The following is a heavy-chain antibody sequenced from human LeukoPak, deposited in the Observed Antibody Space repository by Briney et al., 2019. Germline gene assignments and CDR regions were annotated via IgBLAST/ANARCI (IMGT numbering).Heavy chain of an antibody. J-gene: IGHJ4*02. V-gene: IGHV3-23*01. Sequence: ETLSLTCTVSGGSISSGGYSWSWVRQAPGKGLEWVSAISGSGGSTYYADSVKGRFTISRDNSKNTLYLQMNSLRAEDTAVYYCAKVMWFYDSSGYYYGRYFDYWGQGTLVTVSS. CDR1: GGSISSGGYS. D-gene: IGHD3-22*01. CDR2: ISGSGGST. CDR3: AKVMWFYDSSGYYYGRYFDY.